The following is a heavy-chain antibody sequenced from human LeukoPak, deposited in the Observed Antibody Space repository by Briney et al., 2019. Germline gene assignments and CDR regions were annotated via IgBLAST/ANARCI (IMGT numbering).Heavy chain of an antibody. Sequence: GGSLRLSCAASGFTFTTYWMHWVRQAPGKGLVWVSHINSDGSITSYADSVKGRFTISRDNAKNTLYLQMNSLRAEDTAVYYCAKGVSYCSGGSCHSSGAFDIWGQGTMVTVSS. CDR2: INSDGSIT. D-gene: IGHD2-15*01. J-gene: IGHJ3*02. CDR1: GFTFTTYW. V-gene: IGHV3-74*01. CDR3: AKGVSYCSGGSCHSSGAFDI.